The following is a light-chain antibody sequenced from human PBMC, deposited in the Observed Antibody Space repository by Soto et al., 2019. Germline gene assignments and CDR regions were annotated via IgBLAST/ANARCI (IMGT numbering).Light chain of an antibody. CDR1: SSNIGGYY. J-gene: IGLJ1*01. CDR2: RNN. Sequence: QSVLTQPPSASGTPGQRVTISCSESSSNIGGYYVSWYQQLPGTAPKVLIYRNNQRPSGVPDRFSGSKSGTSASLAISGLRSDDEADYYCAAWDDSLSGYVFGTGTKVTVL. V-gene: IGLV1-47*01. CDR3: AAWDDSLSGYV.